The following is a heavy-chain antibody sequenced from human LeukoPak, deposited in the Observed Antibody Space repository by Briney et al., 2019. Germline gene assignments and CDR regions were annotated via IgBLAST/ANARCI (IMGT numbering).Heavy chain of an antibody. J-gene: IGHJ3*02. CDR3: ARDLPLITMIVVVAYAFDI. Sequence: ASVKVSRKASGYTFTSYGISWVRQAPGQGLEWMGWISAYNGNTNYAQKLQGRVTMTTDTSTSTAYMELRSLRSDDTAVYYCARDLPLITMIVVVAYAFDIWGQGTMVTVSS. V-gene: IGHV1-18*01. CDR1: GYTFTSYG. D-gene: IGHD3-22*01. CDR2: ISAYNGNT.